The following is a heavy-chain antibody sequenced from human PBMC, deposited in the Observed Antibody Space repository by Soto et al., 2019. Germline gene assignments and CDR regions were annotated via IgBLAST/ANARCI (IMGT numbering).Heavy chain of an antibody. J-gene: IGHJ6*02. CDR3: ARDRVPYDFWSGYPNYYYYYGMDV. CDR2: IYHSGST. D-gene: IGHD3-3*01. Sequence: SETLSLTCAVSGGSISSGGYSWSWIRQPPGKGLEWIGYIYHSGSTYYNPSLKSRVTISVDRSKNQFSLKLSSVTAADTAVYYCARDRVPYDFWSGYPNYYYYYGMDVWGQGTTVTVSS. V-gene: IGHV4-30-2*01. CDR1: GGSISSGGYS.